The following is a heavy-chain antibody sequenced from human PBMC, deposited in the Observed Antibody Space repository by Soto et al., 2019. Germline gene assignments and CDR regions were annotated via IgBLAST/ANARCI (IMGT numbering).Heavy chain of an antibody. CDR3: ARAGGLGAVAVDY. J-gene: IGHJ4*02. CDR2: IHHSGRT. CDR1: GGSISSGGYS. V-gene: IGHV4-30-2*01. D-gene: IGHD6-19*01. Sequence: QLQLQESGSGLVKPSQTLSLTCAVSGGSISSGGYSWSWIRQPPGKGLEWIGYIHHSGRTYYNPSLKCRVIIPVDRSRNQFSLKLRSVTAADPAVYYCARAGGLGAVAVDYWGQGTLVTVSS.